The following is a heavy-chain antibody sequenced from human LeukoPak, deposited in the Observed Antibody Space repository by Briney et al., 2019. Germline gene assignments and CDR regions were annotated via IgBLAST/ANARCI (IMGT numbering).Heavy chain of an antibody. CDR1: GGSFSGYY. CDR3: ARGRSVVVPAARGSPDYYYYMDV. Sequence: SETLSLTCAVYGGSFSGYYWSWIRQPPGKGLEWIGEINHSRSTNYNPSLKSRVTISVDTSKNQFSLKLSSVTAADTAVYYCARGRSVVVPAARGSPDYYYYMDVWGKGTTVTVSS. V-gene: IGHV4-34*01. CDR2: INHSRST. D-gene: IGHD2-2*01. J-gene: IGHJ6*03.